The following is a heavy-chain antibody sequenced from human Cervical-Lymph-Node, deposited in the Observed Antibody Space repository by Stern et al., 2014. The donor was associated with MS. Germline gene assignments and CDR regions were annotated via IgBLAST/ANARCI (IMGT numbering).Heavy chain of an antibody. V-gene: IGHV1-18*04. CDR1: GYTFTRHD. CDR3: ARNYQGLGY. CDR2: IYIVNT. Sequence: DQLVESGPEVKKPGASVRVSCKASGYTFTRHDISWVRQAPGQGLEWVGGIYIVNTSYAQKDKGRVTLTTDTSTSTAYMELTSLRSDDTAVYYCARNYQGLGYWGQGTLVTVSS. J-gene: IGHJ4*02. D-gene: IGHD1-7*01.